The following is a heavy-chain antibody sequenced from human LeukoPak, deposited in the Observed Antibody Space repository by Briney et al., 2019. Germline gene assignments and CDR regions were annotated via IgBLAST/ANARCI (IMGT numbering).Heavy chain of an antibody. CDR2: IYWDDDR. CDR1: GFSPTTSGVG. Sequence: SGPTLVNPTQTLTLTCTFSGFSPTTSGVGVGWDRQSPGEALECLALIYWDDDRRYSPSLKSRLTITKDTSKNQVALTMSNMDPVDTGTYYCAHIPNYYSNYYMDVWGKGTTVTVSS. J-gene: IGHJ6*03. V-gene: IGHV2-5*02. CDR3: AHIPNYYSNYYMDV.